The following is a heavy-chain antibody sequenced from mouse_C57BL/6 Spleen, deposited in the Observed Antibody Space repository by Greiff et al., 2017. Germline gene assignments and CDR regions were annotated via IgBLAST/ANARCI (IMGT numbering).Heavy chain of an antibody. CDR1: GYTFTDYA. CDR3: ARRRVGSYVGWLAY. CDR2: ISTSYGDA. D-gene: IGHD1-1*02. Sequence: QVQLQQSGPALVRPGVSVKISCKGSGYTFTDYAMHWVKQSHAKSLEWIGVISTSYGDASSNQKFKDKATMTVDQSSSTAYMELARLTSEDSAGYYCARRRVGSYVGWLAYGGQGTLVTVSA. J-gene: IGHJ3*01. V-gene: IGHV1-67*01.